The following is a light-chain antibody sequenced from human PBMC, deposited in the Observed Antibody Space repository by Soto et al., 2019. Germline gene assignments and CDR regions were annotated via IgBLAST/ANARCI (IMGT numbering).Light chain of an antibody. Sequence: QSALTQPASVSGSPGQSIPISCTGTSSDVGGYYYVSWYQHHPGKSPKLMIYEVSSRPSGVSNRFSGSKSGNTASLTISGLQAEDEADYYCSSYRSSNSWVFGGGTKLTVL. J-gene: IGLJ3*02. CDR3: SSYRSSNSWV. CDR1: SSDVGGYYY. V-gene: IGLV2-14*01. CDR2: EVS.